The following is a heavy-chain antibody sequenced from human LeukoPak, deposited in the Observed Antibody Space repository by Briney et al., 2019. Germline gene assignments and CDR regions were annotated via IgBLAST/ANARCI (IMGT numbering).Heavy chain of an antibody. J-gene: IGHJ4*02. CDR1: GGSISSGGYY. D-gene: IGHD3-22*01. V-gene: IGHV4-31*03. CDR2: IYYSGST. Sequence: SETLSLTCTVSGGSISSGGYYWSWIRQHPGKGLEWIGYIYYSGSTYYNPSLKSRVTISVDTSKNQFSLKLSSVTAADTAVYYCARGSPHYYDSSGYYSNWGQGTLVTVSS. CDR3: ARGSPHYYDSSGYYSN.